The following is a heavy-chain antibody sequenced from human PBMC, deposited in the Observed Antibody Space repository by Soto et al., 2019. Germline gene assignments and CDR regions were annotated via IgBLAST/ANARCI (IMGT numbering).Heavy chain of an antibody. Sequence: SETLSLTCTVSGVSISSGGHYWSWIRQLPGKGLEWIGFVSHSGSTSYNPSLKSRVTISVDMSKNQFSLKLSSVTAADTAVYYCARHSDFWSGYLSHPNYWGQGTLVTVSS. J-gene: IGHJ4*02. D-gene: IGHD3-3*01. CDR3: ARHSDFWSGYLSHPNY. CDR2: VSHSGST. CDR1: GVSISSGGHY. V-gene: IGHV4-39*01.